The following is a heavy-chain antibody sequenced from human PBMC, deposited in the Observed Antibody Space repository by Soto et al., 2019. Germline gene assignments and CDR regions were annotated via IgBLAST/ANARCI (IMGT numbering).Heavy chain of an antibody. V-gene: IGHV4-30-4*01. CDR3: ARVSDYYDSSGYLFDY. CDR2: IYYSGST. D-gene: IGHD3-22*01. J-gene: IGHJ4*02. Sequence: QVQLQESGPGLVKPSQTLSLTCTVSGGSINSGDDYWSWIRQPPGKGLEWIGYIYYSGSTYYNPSLKSRVTISVDTSKNQFSLKLSSVTAADTAVYYCARVSDYYDSSGYLFDYWGQGTLVTVSS. CDR1: GGSINSGDDY.